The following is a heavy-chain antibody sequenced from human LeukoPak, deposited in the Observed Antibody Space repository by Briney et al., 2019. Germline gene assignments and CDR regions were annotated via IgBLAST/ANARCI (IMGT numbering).Heavy chain of an antibody. J-gene: IGHJ6*02. V-gene: IGHV3-11*01. D-gene: IGHD6-19*01. CDR2: ISSSGSTI. CDR3: ARDCQYSSGNSYYYGMDV. CDR1: GFTFSDYY. Sequence: GGSLRLSCAASGFTFSDYYMSWIRQAPGKGLEWVSYISSSGSTIYYADSVKGRFTISRDNAKNSLYLQMNSLRAEDTAVYYCARDCQYSSGNSYYYGMDVWGQGTTVTVSS.